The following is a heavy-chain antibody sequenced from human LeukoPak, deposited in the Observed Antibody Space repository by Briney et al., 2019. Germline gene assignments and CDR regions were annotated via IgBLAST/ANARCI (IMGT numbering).Heavy chain of an antibody. J-gene: IGHJ3*02. CDR1: GYTFTSYG. CDR3: AAGGIAAAGMGAFDI. Sequence: ASVKVSCKASGYTFTSYGISWVRQAPGQGLEWMGWISAYNGNTNYAQKLQGRVTMTTDTSTSTAYMELRSLSSDDAAVYYCAAGGIAAAGMGAFDIWGQGTMVTVSS. V-gene: IGHV1-18*01. CDR2: ISAYNGNT. D-gene: IGHD6-13*01.